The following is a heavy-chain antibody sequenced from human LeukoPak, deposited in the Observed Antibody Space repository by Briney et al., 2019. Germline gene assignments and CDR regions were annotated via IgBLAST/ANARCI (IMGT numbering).Heavy chain of an antibody. J-gene: IGHJ4*02. CDR2: IIPILGIA. CDR1: GGTFSSYA. V-gene: IGHV1-69*04. Sequence: SVKVSCKASGGTFSSYAISWVRQAPGQGLEWMGRIIPILGIANYAQKFQGRVTITADKSTSTAYMELSSLRSEDTAVYYCARVDSSGSLPYWGQGTLVTVSS. CDR3: ARVDSSGSLPY. D-gene: IGHD3-22*01.